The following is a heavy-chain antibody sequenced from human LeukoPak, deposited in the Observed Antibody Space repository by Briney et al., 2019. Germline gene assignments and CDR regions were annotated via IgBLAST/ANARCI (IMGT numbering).Heavy chain of an antibody. CDR1: GYSFTSYW. CDR2: IYPGDSET. CDR3: ARRHSSSWHFDY. Sequence: EVSLTLFCKGSGYSFTSYWIGWVRHMPGKGLEWMGIIYPGDSETRYSPSFQGQVTISADKSISTAYLQWSSLKASDTAIYYCARRHSSSWHFDYWGQGTLVTVSS. V-gene: IGHV5-51*01. D-gene: IGHD6-13*01. J-gene: IGHJ4*02.